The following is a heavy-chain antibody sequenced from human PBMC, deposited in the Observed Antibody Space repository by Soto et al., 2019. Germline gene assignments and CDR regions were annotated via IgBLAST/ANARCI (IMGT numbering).Heavy chain of an antibody. D-gene: IGHD2-15*01. V-gene: IGHV2-26*01. CDR2: SFSNDEK. J-gene: IGHJ6*02. Sequence: QVTLKESGPVLVKPTETLTLTCTVSGFSLSNARMGVSWIRQPPGKALEWLAHSFSNDEKSYSTSLKSRLTSSKDTSNSQLVLTMTKLDPVDTATYCWLSWHTLPEGVWGQGTTVTVSS. CDR3: LSWHTLPEGV. CDR1: GFSLSNARMG.